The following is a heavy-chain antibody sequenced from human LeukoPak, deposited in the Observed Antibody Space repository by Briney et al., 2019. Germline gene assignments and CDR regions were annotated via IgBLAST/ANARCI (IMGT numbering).Heavy chain of an antibody. Sequence: SETLSLTRTVSGGSINSYYWGWIRQAAGKKLEWIGRIYTSGSTDYNPSLKSRVTMSVDTSKNQFSLKLTSVTAADTAVYYCVRDVAAGLTHQVARFDYWGQGTLVTVSS. CDR2: IYTSGST. V-gene: IGHV4-4*07. J-gene: IGHJ4*02. D-gene: IGHD2-15*01. CDR1: GGSINSYY. CDR3: VRDVAAGLTHQVARFDY.